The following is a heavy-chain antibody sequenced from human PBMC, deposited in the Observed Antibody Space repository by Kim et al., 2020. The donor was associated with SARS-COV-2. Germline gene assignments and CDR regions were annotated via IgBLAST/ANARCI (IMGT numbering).Heavy chain of an antibody. D-gene: IGHD2-8*01. CDR1: GFTFGASV. Sequence: GGSLRLSCAASGFTFGASVMRWVRQAPGKGLEWVATITGSGGSTFYADSVKGRFTISRDNSKNTLYLQMNSLRPDYTAVYYCAKDHQWSFDYWGQGSPVTVSS. V-gene: IGHV3-23*01. J-gene: IGHJ4*02. CDR3: AKDHQWSFDY. CDR2: ITGSGGST.